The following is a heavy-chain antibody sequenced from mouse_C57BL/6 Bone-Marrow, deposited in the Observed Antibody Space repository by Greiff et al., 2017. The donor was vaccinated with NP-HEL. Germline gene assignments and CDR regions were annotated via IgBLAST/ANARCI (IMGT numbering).Heavy chain of an antibody. CDR2: IWRGGST. V-gene: IGHV2-2*01. CDR1: GFSLTSYG. Sequence: VQLQQSGPGLVQPSQSLSITCTVSGFSLTSYGVHWVRQSPGKGLEWLGVIWRGGSTDYNAAFISRLSISKDNSKSQVFFKMNSLQADDTAIYYCARDYGSSYPFAYWGQGTLVTVSA. J-gene: IGHJ3*01. CDR3: ARDYGSSYPFAY. D-gene: IGHD1-1*01.